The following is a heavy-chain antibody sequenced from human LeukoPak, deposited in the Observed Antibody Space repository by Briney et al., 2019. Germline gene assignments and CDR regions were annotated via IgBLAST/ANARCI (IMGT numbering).Heavy chain of an antibody. CDR1: GGSFSGYY. Sequence: PSETLSLTCAVYGGSFSGYYWSWIRQPPGKGLEWIGEINHSGSTNYNPSLKSRVTISVDTSKNQFSLKLSSVTAADTAVYYCARDRRYFDWRTYGMDVWGQGTTVTVSS. J-gene: IGHJ6*02. D-gene: IGHD3-9*01. CDR3: ARDRRYFDWRTYGMDV. CDR2: INHSGST. V-gene: IGHV4-34*01.